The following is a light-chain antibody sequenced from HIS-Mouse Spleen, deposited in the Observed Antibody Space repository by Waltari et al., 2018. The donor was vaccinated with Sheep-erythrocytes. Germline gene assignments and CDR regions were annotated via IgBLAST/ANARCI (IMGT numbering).Light chain of an antibody. Sequence: QSALTQPASVSGSPGQSITISCTGTSSDVGGYNYVSWYHQHPGKAPKLMIYEVSNRPSGVSSRFSGSKSGNTASLTISGLQAEDEADYYCSSYTSSSTVFGGGTKLTVL. V-gene: IGLV2-14*01. CDR3: SSYTSSSTV. CDR1: SSDVGGYNY. J-gene: IGLJ2*01. CDR2: EVS.